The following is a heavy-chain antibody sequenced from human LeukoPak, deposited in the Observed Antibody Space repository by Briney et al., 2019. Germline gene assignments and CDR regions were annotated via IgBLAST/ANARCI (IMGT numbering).Heavy chain of an antibody. D-gene: IGHD6-13*01. CDR1: ARSISSYY. J-gene: IGHJ3*02. Sequence: PSETLSLTCTVSARSISSYYWSWIRQPPGKGREWIGYIYFSGSTNYNPSLKSRVTISVDTSKNQFSLKLSSVTAADTAVYYCAAEKPPSPDSIAAAGTVGAFDIWGQGTMVTVSS. CDR3: AAEKPPSPDSIAAAGTVGAFDI. CDR2: IYFSGST. V-gene: IGHV4-59*01.